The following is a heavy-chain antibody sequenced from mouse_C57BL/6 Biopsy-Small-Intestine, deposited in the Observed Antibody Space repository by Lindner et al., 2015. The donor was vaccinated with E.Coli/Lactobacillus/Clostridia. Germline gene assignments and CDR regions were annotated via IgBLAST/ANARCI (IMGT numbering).Heavy chain of an antibody. Sequence: VQLQESGPALVKPGASVNISCKASGYAFSNSWMSWIKQRPGKGLEWIGRIYPGDGDTNYNGKFKAKATLTADKSSSTAYMQLSSLTSEDSAVYFCARTYFYAMDYWGQGTSVTVSS. J-gene: IGHJ4*01. CDR2: IYPGDGDT. D-gene: IGHD2-10*01. V-gene: IGHV1-82*01. CDR1: GYAFSNSW. CDR3: ARTYFYAMDY.